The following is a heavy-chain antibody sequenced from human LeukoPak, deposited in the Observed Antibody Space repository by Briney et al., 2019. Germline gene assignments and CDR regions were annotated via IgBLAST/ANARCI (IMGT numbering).Heavy chain of an antibody. CDR2: INSDGSST. Sequence: AGGSLRLSCEASGFTFSSYWMHWVRQAPGKGLVWVSRINSDGSSTSYADSVKGRFTISRDNAKNTLYLQMNSLRAEDTAVYYCARDRIAVAGSYYYMDVWGKGTTVTVSS. V-gene: IGHV3-74*01. D-gene: IGHD6-19*01. CDR1: GFTFSSYW. J-gene: IGHJ6*03. CDR3: ARDRIAVAGSYYYMDV.